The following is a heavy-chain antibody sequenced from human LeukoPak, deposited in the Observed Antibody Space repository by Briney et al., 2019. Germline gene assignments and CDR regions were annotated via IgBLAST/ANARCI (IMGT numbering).Heavy chain of an antibody. CDR1: GFTFSGTA. J-gene: IGHJ4*02. CDR2: IRSKANSYAT. CDR3: TALGRAAAGTDY. V-gene: IGHV3-73*01. Sequence: GGSLRLSCAASGFTFSGTAMHWVRQASGKGLEWVGRIRSKANSYATAYAASVEGRFTISRDDSKNTAYLQMNSLKTEDTAVYYCTALGRAAAGTDYWGQGTLVTVPS. D-gene: IGHD6-13*01.